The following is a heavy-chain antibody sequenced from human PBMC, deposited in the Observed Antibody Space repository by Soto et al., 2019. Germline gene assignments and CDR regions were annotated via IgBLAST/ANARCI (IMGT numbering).Heavy chain of an antibody. Sequence: GGSLRLSCAASGFTFSSYGMSWVRQAPGKGLEWVSGINWNGGSTGYADSVKGRFTISRDNAKNSLYLQMNSLRAEDTALYHCARVPGPYSSGLYYFDYWGQGTLVTVSS. CDR3: ARVPGPYSSGLYYFDY. V-gene: IGHV3-20*01. D-gene: IGHD6-19*01. J-gene: IGHJ4*02. CDR2: INWNGGST. CDR1: GFTFSSYG.